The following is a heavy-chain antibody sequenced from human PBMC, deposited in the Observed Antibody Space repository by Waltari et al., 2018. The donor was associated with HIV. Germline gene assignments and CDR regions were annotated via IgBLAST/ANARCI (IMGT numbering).Heavy chain of an antibody. CDR1: GYTFISYA. CDR3: ARDASYSGRPTGWFDP. J-gene: IGHJ5*02. V-gene: IGHV1-3*01. CDR2: INAGNGNT. Sequence: QVQLVQSGAEVKKPGASVKVSCKASGYTFISYAMHWVRQAPGQRLEWMVWINAGNGNTKYSQKFQGRVTITRDTSASTAYMELSSLRSEDTAVYYCARDASYSGRPTGWFDPWGQGTLVTVSS. D-gene: IGHD1-26*01.